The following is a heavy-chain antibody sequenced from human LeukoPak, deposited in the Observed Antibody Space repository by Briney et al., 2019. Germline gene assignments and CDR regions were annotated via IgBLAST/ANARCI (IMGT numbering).Heavy chain of an antibody. CDR1: GLTFSSYA. V-gene: IGHV3-23*01. Sequence: GGSLRLSCAASGLTFSSYAMSWVRQAPGKGLEWVSAISGSGGSTYYADSVKGRFTISRDNSKNTLYLQMNSLRAEDAAVYYCAKEHCGGDCYWPYYYYGMDVWGQGTTVTVSS. D-gene: IGHD2-21*02. CDR2: ISGSGGST. J-gene: IGHJ6*02. CDR3: AKEHCGGDCYWPYYYYGMDV.